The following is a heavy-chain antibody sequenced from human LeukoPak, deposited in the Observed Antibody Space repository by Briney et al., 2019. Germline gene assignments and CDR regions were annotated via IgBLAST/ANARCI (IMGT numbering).Heavy chain of an antibody. D-gene: IGHD4-23*01. CDR3: ARDGEIITPRTIARGTDY. Sequence: SETLSLTCSVSGDSITGYYWGWIRQPPGKGLEWIGEINHSGSTNYNPSLKSRVTISVDTSKNQFSLKLSSVTAADTAVYYCARDGEIITPRTIARGTDYWGQGTLVTVSS. V-gene: IGHV4-34*01. CDR2: INHSGST. J-gene: IGHJ4*02. CDR1: GDSITGYY.